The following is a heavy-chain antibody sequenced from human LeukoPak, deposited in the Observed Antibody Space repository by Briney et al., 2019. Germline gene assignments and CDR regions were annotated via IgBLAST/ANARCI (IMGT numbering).Heavy chain of an antibody. Sequence: PSETLSLTCAVYGGSFSGYYWSWIRQPPGKGLEWIGEINHSGSTNYNPSLKSRVTISVDTSKNQFSLKLSSVTAADTAVYYCASVDTAMSGSLDYWGQGTLVTVSS. D-gene: IGHD5-18*01. CDR3: ASVDTAMSGSLDY. CDR1: GGSFSGYY. J-gene: IGHJ4*02. V-gene: IGHV4-34*01. CDR2: INHSGST.